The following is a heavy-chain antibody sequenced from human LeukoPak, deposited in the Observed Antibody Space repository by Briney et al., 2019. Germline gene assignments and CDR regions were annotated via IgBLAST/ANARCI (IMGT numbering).Heavy chain of an antibody. V-gene: IGHV1-3*01. J-gene: IGHJ2*01. CDR3: ARGPGGSSGWYRDWYFDL. CDR1: GYTFSSYS. D-gene: IGHD6-19*01. Sequence: GASVKVSCKASGYTFSSYSMHWVRPAPGQSLEWMGYINAVTGNTEYSQRFQGRVTISRDTSASTAYMELSSLRSEDTAVYYCARGPGGSSGWYRDWYFDLWGRGTLVTASS. CDR2: INAVTGNT.